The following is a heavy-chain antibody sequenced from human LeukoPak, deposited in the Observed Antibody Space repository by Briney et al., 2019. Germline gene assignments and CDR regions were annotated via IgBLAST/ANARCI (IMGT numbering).Heavy chain of an antibody. CDR3: ASGRTDIVVVPATLRNYYFDY. V-gene: IGHV1-69*06. Sequence: SVKVFCKASGYTFTVYYMHWVRQAPGQGLEWMGGIMPLFGTAKNAQKFQGRVTITADKSTSTAYMELSSLRSEDTAVYYCASGRTDIVVVPATLRNYYFDYWGQGTLVTVSS. J-gene: IGHJ4*02. CDR2: IMPLFGTA. D-gene: IGHD2-2*01. CDR1: GYTFTVYY.